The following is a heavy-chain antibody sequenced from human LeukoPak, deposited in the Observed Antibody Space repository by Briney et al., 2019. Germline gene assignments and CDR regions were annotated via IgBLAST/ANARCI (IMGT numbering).Heavy chain of an antibody. CDR2: IRYDGSNK. D-gene: IGHD3-22*01. V-gene: IGHV3-33*03. J-gene: IGHJ4*02. Sequence: PGRSLRLSCAASGFTFSSYGMHWVRQAPGKGLEWVAVIRYDGSNKYYADSVKGRFTISRDNAKYSLYLQMTILRAEDTAVYYCARSYYDSSGYPHSDLDYWGQGTLVTVSS. CDR3: ARSYYDSSGYPHSDLDY. CDR1: GFTFSSYG.